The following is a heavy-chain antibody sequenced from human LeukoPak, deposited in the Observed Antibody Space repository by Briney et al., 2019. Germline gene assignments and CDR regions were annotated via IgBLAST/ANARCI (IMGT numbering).Heavy chain of an antibody. CDR1: GFTFSSYA. CDR2: ISSNGGST. V-gene: IGHV3-64*01. CDR3: AREGFWSGGNAFDI. J-gene: IGHJ3*02. Sequence: GGSLRLSCAASGFTFSSYAMHWVRQAPGKGLEYVSAISSNGGSTYYANSVKGRFTISRDNSKNTLYLQMGSLRAEDMAVYYCAREGFWSGGNAFDIWGQGTMVTVSS. D-gene: IGHD3-3*01.